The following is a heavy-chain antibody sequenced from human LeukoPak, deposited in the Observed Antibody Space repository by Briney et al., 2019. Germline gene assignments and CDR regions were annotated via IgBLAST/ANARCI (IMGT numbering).Heavy chain of an antibody. CDR1: GFTFSSYA. J-gene: IGHJ6*02. V-gene: IGHV3-23*01. CDR2: ISGSGGST. D-gene: IGHD6-13*01. CDR3: AKDGYSSSWYNPLYYYYGMDV. Sequence: PGGSLRLSCAASGFTFSSYAMSWVRQAPGKGLEWVSAISGSGGSTYYADSVKGRFTISRDNSKNTLYLQMNSLRAEDTAVYYCAKDGYSSSWYNPLYYYYGMDVWGQGTTVTVSS.